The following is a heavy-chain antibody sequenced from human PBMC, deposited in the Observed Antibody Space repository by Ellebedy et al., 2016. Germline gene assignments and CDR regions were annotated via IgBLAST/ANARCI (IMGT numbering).Heavy chain of an antibody. J-gene: IGHJ6*03. CDR1: GFTFSSYA. Sequence: GESLKISXAASGFTFSSYAMSWVRQAPGKGLEWVSYISSSGSTIYYADSVKGRFTISRDNAKNSLYLQMNSLRAEDTAVYYCARDPGSSGWYYYYYYMDVWGKGTTVTVSS. D-gene: IGHD6-19*01. CDR2: ISSSGSTI. CDR3: ARDPGSSGWYYYYYYMDV. V-gene: IGHV3-48*04.